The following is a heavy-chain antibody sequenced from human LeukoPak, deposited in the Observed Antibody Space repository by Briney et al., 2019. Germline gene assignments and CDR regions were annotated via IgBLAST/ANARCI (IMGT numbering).Heavy chain of an antibody. V-gene: IGHV3-23*01. CDR1: GFTFSSYA. CDR2: ISGSGGST. D-gene: IGHD6-13*01. CDR3: ANGIEAAVLPFDY. J-gene: IGHJ4*02. Sequence: GGSLRLSRAASGFTFSSYAMSWVRQAPGKGLEWVSAISGSGGSTYYADSVKGRFTISRDNSKNTLYLQMNSLRAEDTAVYYCANGIEAAVLPFDYWGQGTLVTVSS.